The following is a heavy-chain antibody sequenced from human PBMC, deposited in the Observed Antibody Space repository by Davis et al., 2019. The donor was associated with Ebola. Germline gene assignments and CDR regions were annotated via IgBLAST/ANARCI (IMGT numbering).Heavy chain of an antibody. J-gene: IGHJ6*02. D-gene: IGHD5-18*01. V-gene: IGHV4-59*12. CDR3: AKDQVGYSYDFGMDV. CDR2: IYYSGST. Sequence: SETLSLTCTVSGGSISSYYWSWIRQPPGKGLEWIGYIYYSGSTNYNPSLKSRVTISVDTSKNQFSLKLSSVTAADTAVYYCAKDQVGYSYDFGMDVWGQGTTVTVSS. CDR1: GGSISSYY.